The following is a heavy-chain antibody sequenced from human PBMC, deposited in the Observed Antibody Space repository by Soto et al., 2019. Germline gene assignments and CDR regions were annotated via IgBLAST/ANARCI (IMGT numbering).Heavy chain of an antibody. V-gene: IGHV4-59*12. CDR3: ARGMTTVTTFDY. CDR2: IYYSGST. J-gene: IGHJ4*02. CDR1: GGSIRSYY. Sequence: SETLSRTCPFDGGSIRSYYWSWFRQPPGKGLEWIGYIYYSGSTNYNPSLKSRVTISVDTSKNQFSLKLSSVTAADTAVYYCARGMTTVTTFDYWGQGTLVTVS. D-gene: IGHD4-17*01.